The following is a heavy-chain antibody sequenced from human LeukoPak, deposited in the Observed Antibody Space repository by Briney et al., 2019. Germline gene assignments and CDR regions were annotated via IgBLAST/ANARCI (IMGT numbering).Heavy chain of an antibody. CDR1: GGPINSYH. D-gene: IGHD6-13*01. Sequence: SETLSLTCTVSGGPINSYHWSWIRQPPGKGLEWIGYIYYSGSTSYNPSLKSRVTISVDTSKNQFSLKLSSVIAADTAVYYCARRQSSWYFDYWGQGTLVTVSS. V-gene: IGHV4-59*08. CDR2: IYYSGST. J-gene: IGHJ4*02. CDR3: ARRQSSWYFDY.